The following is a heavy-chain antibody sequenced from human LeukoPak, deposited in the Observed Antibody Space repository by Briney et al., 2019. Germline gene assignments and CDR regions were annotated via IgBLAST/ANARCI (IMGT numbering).Heavy chain of an antibody. Sequence: SETLSLTCTVSGGSITSSSYYWGWIRQPPGRGLEWIGSIYYSGSTYYNPSLKSRVTISVDTSKNQFSLKLSSVTAADTAVYYCARLLYDVSEHETYYFDHWGQGTLVTVSS. D-gene: IGHD3-22*01. CDR3: ARLLYDVSEHETYYFDH. CDR1: GGSITSSSYY. V-gene: IGHV4-39*01. CDR2: IYYSGST. J-gene: IGHJ4*02.